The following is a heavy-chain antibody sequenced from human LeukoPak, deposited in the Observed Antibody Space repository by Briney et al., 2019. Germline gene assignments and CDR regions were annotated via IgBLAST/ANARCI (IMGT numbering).Heavy chain of an antibody. D-gene: IGHD5-18*01. V-gene: IGHV4-59*12. CDR3: ARDRRGYSYGCDAFDI. CDR2: IYYSGST. J-gene: IGHJ3*02. Sequence: PSETLSLTCTVSGGSISSYYWSWIRQPPGKGLEWIGYIYYSGSTNYNPSLKSRVTMSVDTSKNQFSLKLSSVTAADTAVYYCARDRRGYSYGCDAFDIWGQGTMVTVSS. CDR1: GGSISSYY.